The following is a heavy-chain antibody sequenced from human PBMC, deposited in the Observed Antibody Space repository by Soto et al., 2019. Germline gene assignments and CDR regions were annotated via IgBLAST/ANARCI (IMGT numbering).Heavy chain of an antibody. CDR3: AKDSGPFGSDTPDV. CDR2: ISYDGSNK. J-gene: IGHJ6*02. D-gene: IGHD2-15*01. V-gene: IGHV3-30*18. CDR1: GFTFSSYG. Sequence: QVQLVESGGGVVQPGRSLRLSCAASGFTFSSYGMHWVRQAPGKGLEWVAVISYDGSNKYYADSVKGRFTISRDNSKNKRYMQMNSLRAEDTAVYYCAKDSGPFGSDTPDVWGQGTTVTVSS.